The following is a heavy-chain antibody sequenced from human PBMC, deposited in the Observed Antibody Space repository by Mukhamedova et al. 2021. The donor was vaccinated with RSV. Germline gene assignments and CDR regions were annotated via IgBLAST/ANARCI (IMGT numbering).Heavy chain of an antibody. CDR3: AKDTGYSGYGPVDP. D-gene: IGHD5-12*01. J-gene: IGHJ5*02. CDR2: ISYDGSKK. V-gene: IGHV3-30*18. Sequence: HWVRQAPGKGLEWVAFISYDGSKKYYADSVKVRFTISRDNSKNTLYLQMNSLRAEDTAVYYCAKDTGYSGYGPVDPWGQGTLVSV.